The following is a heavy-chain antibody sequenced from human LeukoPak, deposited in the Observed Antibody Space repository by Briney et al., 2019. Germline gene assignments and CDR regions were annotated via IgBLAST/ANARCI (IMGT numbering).Heavy chain of an antibody. CDR2: IDINGSPT. J-gene: IGHJ5*02. Sequence: PGGSLRLSCVASGFTFSTHEMSWVRQAPGKGLEWVSYIDINGSPTHYADSVKGRFTISRDNAKNSVSLQMNSLRAEDTAVYYCVKEVVDGGFFAWGQETLVTVS. CDR3: VKEVVDGGFFA. D-gene: IGHD2-15*01. CDR1: GFTFSTHE. V-gene: IGHV3-48*03.